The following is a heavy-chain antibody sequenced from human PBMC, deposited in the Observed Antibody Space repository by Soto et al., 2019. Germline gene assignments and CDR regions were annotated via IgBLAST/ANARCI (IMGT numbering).Heavy chain of an antibody. J-gene: IGHJ4*02. Sequence: WGSLRLSCEASGFTLRNYAMTWVRQDPGKGLERVSLISANDVGTYYAESVRTRFTISTDQSRNTVYLQMDSLRADDTAIYYCAKAKNDYNWDNRPPCDYLGKGNLVTVSS. V-gene: IGHV3-23*01. CDR2: ISANDVGT. CDR1: GFTLRNYA. D-gene: IGHD1-20*01. CDR3: AKAKNDYNWDNRPPCDY.